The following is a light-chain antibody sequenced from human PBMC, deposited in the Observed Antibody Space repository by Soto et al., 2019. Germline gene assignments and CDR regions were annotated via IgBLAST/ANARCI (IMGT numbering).Light chain of an antibody. Sequence: DIQMTQSPSTLSASVGDRVTMTCRASQSISSWLAWYQQKPGKAPKLLIYKASSLESGVPSRFSGSGSGTEFTLTISSLQPDDFATYYCQQYNSYSWTFGQGTRWIS. CDR3: QQYNSYSWT. V-gene: IGKV1-5*03. CDR2: KAS. J-gene: IGKJ1*01. CDR1: QSISSW.